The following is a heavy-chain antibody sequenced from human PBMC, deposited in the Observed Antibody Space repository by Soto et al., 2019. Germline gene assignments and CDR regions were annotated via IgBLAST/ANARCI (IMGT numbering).Heavy chain of an antibody. CDR3: ARSGVTGKGGIDV. V-gene: IGHV1-18*01. CDR1: GYTFTSDG. CDR2: INGYTGNT. Sequence: QVQLVQSVAEVKKPGASVKVSCKASGYTFTSDGLSWVRQAPGQGLEWMGWINGYTGNTNYAQKFQGRVTMTTDTSTNTAYLDLWTLISDDTAVYYCARSGVTGKGGIDVWGQGTTVTVSS. J-gene: IGHJ6*02. D-gene: IGHD7-27*01.